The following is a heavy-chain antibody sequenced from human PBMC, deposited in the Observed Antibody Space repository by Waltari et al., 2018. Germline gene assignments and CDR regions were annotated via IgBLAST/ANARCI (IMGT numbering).Heavy chain of an antibody. J-gene: IGHJ6*02. CDR2: CIPILGIA. V-gene: IGHV1-69*10. CDR1: GGTFSSYA. Sequence: QVQLVQSGAEVKKPGSSVKVSCKASGGTFSSYAISWVRQAPGQGLELSGGCIPILGIANYAQEFQGRVTITADKSTSTAYMELSSVRSEDTAVYYCARGQWLRRDYYYYGMDVWGQGTTVTVSS. D-gene: IGHD5-12*01. CDR3: ARGQWLRRDYYYYGMDV.